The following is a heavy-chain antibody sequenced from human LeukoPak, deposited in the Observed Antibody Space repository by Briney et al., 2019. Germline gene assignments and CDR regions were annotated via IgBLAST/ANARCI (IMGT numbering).Heavy chain of an antibody. J-gene: IGHJ4*02. CDR1: GFTFSSFS. Sequence: GGSLRLSCAASGFTFSSFSMNWVRQAPGKGLEWVSYISSSSSTIYYAASVKGRFTISRDNAKNPLFLQMNSLRAEDTAVYYCARRVPSQVITDYFDYWGQGTLVTVSS. D-gene: IGHD3-16*01. V-gene: IGHV3-48*01. CDR3: ARRVPSQVITDYFDY. CDR2: ISSSSSTI.